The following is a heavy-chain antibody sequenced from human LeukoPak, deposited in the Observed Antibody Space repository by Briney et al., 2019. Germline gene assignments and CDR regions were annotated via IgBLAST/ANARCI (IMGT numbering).Heavy chain of an antibody. J-gene: IGHJ5*02. V-gene: IGHV4-34*01. CDR1: GGSFSGYY. Sequence: SETLSLTCAVYGGSFSGYYWSWIRQPPGKGLEWIGEVNHSGSTNYNPSLKSRVTISVDTSKNQFSLKLSSVTAADTAVYYCARGQGAAAGTGPFDPWGQETLVTVSS. D-gene: IGHD6-13*01. CDR3: ARGQGAAAGTGPFDP. CDR2: VNHSGST.